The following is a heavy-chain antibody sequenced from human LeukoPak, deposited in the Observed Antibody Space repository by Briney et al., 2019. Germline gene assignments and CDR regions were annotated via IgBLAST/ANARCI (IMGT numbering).Heavy chain of an antibody. V-gene: IGHV3-48*02. CDR3: AQKGGADY. CDR1: GFTFSRFG. CDR2: ISSSSSSI. J-gene: IGHJ4*02. Sequence: PGGSLRLSCAASGFTFSRFGMNWVRQAPGKGLEWVSYISSSSSSIYYADPVKGRFTISRDNAKNSVYLQMNSLRDEDTAVYYCAQKGGADYWGQGTLVTVSS. D-gene: IGHD2-15*01.